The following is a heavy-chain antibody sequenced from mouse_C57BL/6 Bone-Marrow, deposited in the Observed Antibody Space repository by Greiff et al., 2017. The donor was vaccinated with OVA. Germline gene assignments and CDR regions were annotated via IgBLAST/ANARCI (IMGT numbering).Heavy chain of an antibody. D-gene: IGHD2-2*01. CDR2: INPSNGGT. Sequence: VQLQQPGTELVKPGASVKLSCKASGYTFTSYWMHWVKQRPGQGLEWIGNINPSNGGTNYNEKFKSKATLTVDKSSSTAYMQLSSLTSEDSAGYYCAREDMVTTETAYYFDYWGQGTTLTVSS. J-gene: IGHJ2*01. V-gene: IGHV1-53*01. CDR1: GYTFTSYW. CDR3: AREDMVTTETAYYFDY.